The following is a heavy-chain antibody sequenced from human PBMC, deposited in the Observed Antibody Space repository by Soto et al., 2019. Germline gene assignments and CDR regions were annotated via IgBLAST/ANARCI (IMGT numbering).Heavy chain of an antibody. CDR3: ARDRDAYCSKGICSGPYFDY. V-gene: IGHV3-48*02. J-gene: IGHJ4*02. Sequence: PGGSLRLSCAASGFTFSTYSINWVRQAPGKGLEWISYISDNSSVIYYADAVKGGFTISRDNAKNSLYLQMNSLRDEDTAVYYCARDRDAYCSKGICSGPYFDYWGQGTLVTVSS. CDR2: ISDNSSVI. D-gene: IGHD2-8*01. CDR1: GFTFSTYS.